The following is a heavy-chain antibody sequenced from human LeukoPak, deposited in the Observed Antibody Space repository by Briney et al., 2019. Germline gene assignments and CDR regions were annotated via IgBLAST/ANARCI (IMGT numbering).Heavy chain of an antibody. CDR2: IYSSGTT. V-gene: IGHV4-59*08. Sequence: SETLSLTCTVSRDSISSYSWSWIGQPPGKGLEWIGDIYSSGTTKYNPSLKSRVTISVDMSRNQFSLKLTSVTAADTAVYYCARLIYGSGSYYKDYWGQGTLVTVSS. J-gene: IGHJ4*02. D-gene: IGHD3-10*01. CDR1: RDSISSYS. CDR3: ARLIYGSGSYYKDY.